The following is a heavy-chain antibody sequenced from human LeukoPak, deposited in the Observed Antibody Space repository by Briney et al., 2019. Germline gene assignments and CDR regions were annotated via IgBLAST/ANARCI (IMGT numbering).Heavy chain of an antibody. D-gene: IGHD6-19*01. J-gene: IGHJ4*02. CDR2: IIPIFGTA. CDR1: GGTFSSYA. Sequence: SVKVSCKASGGTFSSYAISWVRQAPGQGLEWMGGIIPIFGTANYAQKFQGRVTFTADKSTSTAYMELSSLRSEDTAVYYCARGDSGWSPVDYWGQGTLVTVSS. CDR3: ARGDSGWSPVDY. V-gene: IGHV1-69*06.